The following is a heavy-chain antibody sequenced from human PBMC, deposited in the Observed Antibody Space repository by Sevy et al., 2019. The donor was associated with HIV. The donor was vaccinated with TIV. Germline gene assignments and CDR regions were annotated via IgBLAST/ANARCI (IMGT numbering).Heavy chain of an antibody. V-gene: IGHV3-53*01. D-gene: IGHD5-12*01. CDR3: ARETLSGYNL. CDR1: GFSVSTNY. CDR2: IYSGGNT. Sequence: GGSLRLSCAASGFSVSTNYMSWVRQAPGKGLERVSAIYSGGNTYYADSVKGRFTISRDNSKNTVYLQINSLRAEDTAVYYCARETLSGYNLWGQGTRVTVSS. J-gene: IGHJ4*02.